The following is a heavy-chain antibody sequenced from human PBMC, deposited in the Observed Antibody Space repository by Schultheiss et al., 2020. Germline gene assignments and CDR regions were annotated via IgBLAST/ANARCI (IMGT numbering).Heavy chain of an antibody. CDR3: ARGRWPPYGDHAGY. Sequence: GGSLRLSCAASGFTFSSYAMHWVRQAPGKGLEWVAVISYDGSNKYYADSVKGRFTISRDNSKNTLYLQMNSLRAEDTAVYYCARGRWPPYGDHAGYWGQGTLVTVSS. J-gene: IGHJ4*02. D-gene: IGHD4-17*01. CDR1: GFTFSSYA. V-gene: IGHV3-30-3*01. CDR2: ISYDGSNK.